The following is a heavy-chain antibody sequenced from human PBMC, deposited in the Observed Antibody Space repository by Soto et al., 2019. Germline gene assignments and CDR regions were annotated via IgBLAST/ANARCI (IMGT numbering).Heavy chain of an antibody. CDR1: GGTFSSYA. Sequence: QVQLVQSGAEVKKPGSSEKVSCKASGGTFSSYAISWVRQAPGQGLEWMGGIIPIFGTANYAQKFQGRVTITADESTSTAYMELSSLRSEDTAVYYCATSHYCSRTSCLFDYWGQGTLVTVSS. J-gene: IGHJ4*02. CDR3: ATSHYCSRTSCLFDY. V-gene: IGHV1-69*01. CDR2: IIPIFGTA. D-gene: IGHD2-2*01.